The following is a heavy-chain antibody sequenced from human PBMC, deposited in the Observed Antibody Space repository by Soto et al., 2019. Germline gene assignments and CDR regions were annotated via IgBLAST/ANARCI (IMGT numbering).Heavy chain of an antibody. J-gene: IGHJ6*02. CDR3: ARCAYGSTTFGLDV. Sequence: PSETLSLTCAVSGGSISTSNWWTWVRQSPGKGLEWIGEIYHSGITNYSPSLKSRVTISVDTSENQFSLELSSVTAADTAVYYCARCAYGSTTFGLDVWGQGTTVTVSS. CDR2: IYHSGIT. D-gene: IGHD3-10*01. CDR1: GGSISTSNW. V-gene: IGHV4-4*02.